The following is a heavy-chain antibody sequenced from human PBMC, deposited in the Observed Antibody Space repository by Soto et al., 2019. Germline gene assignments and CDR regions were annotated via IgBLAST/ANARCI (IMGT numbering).Heavy chain of an antibody. CDR1: GFTFSSDW. CDR3: AKRPASSRTFDY. V-gene: IGHV3-21*01. CDR2: ISSGGSCT. Sequence: GGSLRLSCAASGFTFSSDWMNWVRQAPGKGLEWVSSISSGGSCTKYADSVKGRFTISRDNAKNTMHLLMNSRRAEDTGVYYCAKRPASSRTFDYWGQGTTVTVSS. D-gene: IGHD2-2*01. J-gene: IGHJ4*03.